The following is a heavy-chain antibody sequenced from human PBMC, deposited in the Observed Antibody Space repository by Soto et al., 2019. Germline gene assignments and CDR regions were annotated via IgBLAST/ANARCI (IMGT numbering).Heavy chain of an antibody. D-gene: IGHD1-1*01. CDR2: TYYRSKWYN. Sequence: QVQLQQSGPGLVKPSQTLSLTCAISGDSVSSNSAAWNWIRQSPSRGLEWLGRTYYRSKWYNDYAVSVKSRITINPDTSKNQFSLQLNSVTPEDTAVYYCARARVRYPVGVQTGTTSAWFDPWGQGTLVTVSS. J-gene: IGHJ5*02. CDR3: ARARVRYPVGVQTGTTSAWFDP. V-gene: IGHV6-1*01. CDR1: GDSVSSNSAA.